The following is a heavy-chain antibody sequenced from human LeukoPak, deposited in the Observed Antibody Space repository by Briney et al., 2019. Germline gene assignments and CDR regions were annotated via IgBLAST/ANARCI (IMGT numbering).Heavy chain of an antibody. V-gene: IGHV4-59*01. CDR1: GVSISSYY. Sequence: SETLSLTCTVFGVSISSYYWSWIRQPPGKGLEWIGYIYYSGSTNYNPSLKSRVTISVDTSKNQFSLKLSSATAADTAVYYCARSVGVFDNWFDPWGQGTLVTVSS. CDR3: ARSVGVFDNWFDP. J-gene: IGHJ5*02. D-gene: IGHD3-16*01. CDR2: IYYSGST.